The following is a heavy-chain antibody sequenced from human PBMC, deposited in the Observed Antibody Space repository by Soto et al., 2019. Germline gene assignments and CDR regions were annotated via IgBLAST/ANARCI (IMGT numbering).Heavy chain of an antibody. D-gene: IGHD3-22*01. J-gene: IGHJ4*02. V-gene: IGHV1-18*01. CDR2: ISAYNGNT. CDR3: ARDAKYYYDSSGYFPADY. CDR1: GYTCTSYG. Sequence: ASVKVSCKASGYTCTSYGISWVRQAPGQGLEWMGWISAYNGNTNYAQKLQGRVTMTTNTSTSTAYMELRSLRSDDTAVYYCARDAKYYYDSSGYFPADYWGQGTMVTVSS.